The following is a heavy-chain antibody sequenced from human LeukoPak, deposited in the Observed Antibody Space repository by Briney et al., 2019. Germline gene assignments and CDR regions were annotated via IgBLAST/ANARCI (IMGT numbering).Heavy chain of an antibody. CDR2: ISSSGSTV. J-gene: IGHJ4*02. CDR1: GFTFSDYY. V-gene: IGHV3-11*04. Sequence: PGGSLRLSCAAPGFTFSDYYMSWIRQAPGKGLEWLSYISSSGSTVYYADSVKGRFTVSRDNAKNSLYLHMNSLRAEDTAVYYCAIQMTMIVVAPYFDYWGQGTLVTVSS. CDR3: AIQMTMIVVAPYFDY. D-gene: IGHD3-22*01.